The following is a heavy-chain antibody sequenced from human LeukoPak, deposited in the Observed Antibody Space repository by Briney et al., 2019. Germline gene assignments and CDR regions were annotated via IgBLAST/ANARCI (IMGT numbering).Heavy chain of an antibody. V-gene: IGHV3-23*01. CDR3: ASLSLGHY. D-gene: IGHD6-6*01. CDR2: ISGSAGST. CDR1: GGSFSGYY. J-gene: IGHJ4*02. Sequence: ETLSLTCAVYGGSFSGYYWSWIRQAPGKGLEWVSGISGSAGSTYYADSVKGRFTISRDNSKNTLYLQMNSLRAEDTAVYYCASLSLGHYWGQGTLVTVSS.